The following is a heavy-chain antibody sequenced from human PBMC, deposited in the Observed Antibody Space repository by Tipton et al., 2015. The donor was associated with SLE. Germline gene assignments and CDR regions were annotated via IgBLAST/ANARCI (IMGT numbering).Heavy chain of an antibody. D-gene: IGHD1-26*01. CDR1: GASINSNF. CDR3: ARYGTYDGSRYFQH. V-gene: IGHV4-59*01. J-gene: IGHJ1*01. Sequence: TLSLTCTVSGASINSNFWNWIRQSPGKGLEWIGYIYSGGSTKYNPCFESRVTMSIDTSKNQFSLKLSSVTAADTAVYYCARYGTYDGSRYFQHWGQGTLVTVSS. CDR2: IYSGGST.